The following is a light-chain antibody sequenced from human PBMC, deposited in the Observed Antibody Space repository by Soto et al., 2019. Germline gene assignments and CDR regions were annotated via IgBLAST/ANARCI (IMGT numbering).Light chain of an antibody. V-gene: IGLV1-47*02. Sequence: QSALTQPPSASGTPGQRVTISCSGGSSNIGSNSVYWYQQLPGTAPKLLIYTNNQRPSGVPDRFSGSKSGTSASLAISGLRSEDESDYYCAAWDDSLSGPAFGGGTKVTVL. J-gene: IGLJ3*02. CDR3: AAWDDSLSGPA. CDR2: TNN. CDR1: SSNIGSNS.